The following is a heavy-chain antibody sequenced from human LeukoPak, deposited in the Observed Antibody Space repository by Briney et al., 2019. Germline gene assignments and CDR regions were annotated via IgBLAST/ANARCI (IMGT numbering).Heavy chain of an antibody. J-gene: IGHJ6*03. Sequence: GGSLRLSCAASGFTFSTYSMTWVRQAPGKGLEWVSSIRGSSGYIFQADSVRGRFTISRDNAKDALYLQMNSLRAEDSAVYYCARESTVTTVSDYYYYMDVWGKGTTVTVSS. V-gene: IGHV3-21*06. D-gene: IGHD4-11*01. CDR1: GFTFSTYS. CDR2: IRGSSGYI. CDR3: ARESTVTTVSDYYYYMDV.